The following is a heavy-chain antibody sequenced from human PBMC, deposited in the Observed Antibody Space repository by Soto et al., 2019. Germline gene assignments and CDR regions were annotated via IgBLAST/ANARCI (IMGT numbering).Heavy chain of an antibody. CDR1: GASVSSSHY. D-gene: IGHD1-20*01. CDR2: VSYSGSP. Sequence: QLQLQESGPGLVKSSETLSLTCSVSGASVSSSHYWGWIRQPPGKRLEWIGSVSYSGSPYYSPSFKSRITISVDTSNNQFSLRVRSVTATDTAVYFCARHYNTGAFFDYWGQGKLVTVSS. V-gene: IGHV4-39*01. J-gene: IGHJ4*02. CDR3: ARHYNTGAFFDY.